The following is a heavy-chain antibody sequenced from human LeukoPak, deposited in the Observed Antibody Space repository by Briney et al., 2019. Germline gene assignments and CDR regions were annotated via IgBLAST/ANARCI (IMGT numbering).Heavy chain of an antibody. CDR2: IWCDGSNK. Sequence: QPGRSLRLSCAASGFTFSTSGMHWVRQAPGKGLEWVAVIWCDGSNKYYADSVKGRFTISRDNSKNTLYLEMNSLRAEDTAVYYCARDYYYDSSGYWDYYFDYWGQGTLVPVSS. CDR1: GFTFSTSG. V-gene: IGHV3-33*08. J-gene: IGHJ4*02. D-gene: IGHD3-22*01. CDR3: ARDYYYDSSGYWDYYFDY.